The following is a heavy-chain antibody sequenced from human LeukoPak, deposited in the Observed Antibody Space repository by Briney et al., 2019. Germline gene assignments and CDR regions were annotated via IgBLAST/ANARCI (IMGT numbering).Heavy chain of an antibody. J-gene: IGHJ4*02. V-gene: IGHV3-7*01. D-gene: IGHD5-18*01. CDR1: GFTFSDYW. CDR3: ARDRTRLWLLELDY. CDR2: IKQDGSEE. Sequence: GGSLRLSCEASGFTFSDYWMSWVRQAPGKGLEWVANIKQDGSEEYYVDSVRGRFTISRDNSKNTLYLQMNSLRAEDTAVYYCARDRTRLWLLELDYWGQGTLVTVSS.